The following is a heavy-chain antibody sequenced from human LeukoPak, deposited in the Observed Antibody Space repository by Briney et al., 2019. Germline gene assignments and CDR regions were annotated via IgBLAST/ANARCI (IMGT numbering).Heavy chain of an antibody. CDR2: IFYSGSA. CDR1: GESITNNKYY. CDR3: ARVPFYDSSGVF. Sequence: SETLSLTCSVSGESITNNKYYWAWIRQPPEKGLEWIGSIFYSGSAYYNSSLQSRLSMSVDTSKNQFSLKLSSVTAADTAVYYCARVPFYDSSGVFWGQGTLVTVSS. J-gene: IGHJ4*02. V-gene: IGHV4-39*07. D-gene: IGHD3-22*01.